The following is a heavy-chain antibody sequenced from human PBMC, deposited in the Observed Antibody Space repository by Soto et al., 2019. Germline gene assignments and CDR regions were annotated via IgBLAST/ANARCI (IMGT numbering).Heavy chain of an antibody. J-gene: IGHJ4*02. CDR1: GFTFSSYA. Sequence: GGSLRLSCAASGFTFSSYAMHWVRQAPGKGLEWVAVISYDGSNKYYADSVKGRFTISRDNSKNTLDLQMNSLGAEDTAVYYWARDLRDYGSGSYWLDYWGQGTLVTVSS. D-gene: IGHD3-10*01. CDR2: ISYDGSNK. V-gene: IGHV3-30-3*01. CDR3: ARDLRDYGSGSYWLDY.